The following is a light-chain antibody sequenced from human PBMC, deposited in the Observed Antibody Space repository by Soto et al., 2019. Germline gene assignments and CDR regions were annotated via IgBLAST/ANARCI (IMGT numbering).Light chain of an antibody. CDR1: QSVRSD. V-gene: IGKV3-15*01. CDR3: QQYEDWRWS. Sequence: EIVMTQSPATLSVSPGERATLSCRASQSVRSDLAWYQQKPGQAPRLLIYGASTRASGIPARFSGSGSGPEFTLTISSLQSEDSAVYYCQQYEDWRWSFGQGTKVEIK. J-gene: IGKJ1*01. CDR2: GAS.